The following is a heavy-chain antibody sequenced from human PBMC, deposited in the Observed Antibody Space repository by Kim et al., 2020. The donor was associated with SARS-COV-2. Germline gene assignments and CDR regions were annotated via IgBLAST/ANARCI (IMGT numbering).Heavy chain of an antibody. V-gene: IGHV1-2*06. J-gene: IGHJ4*02. Sequence: ASVKVSCKASGYTFTGYYVHWVRQAPGQGLEWMGRINPKNGDTHYAQNVQGRVTMTRDTSISTAYMELSRRRSDDTAVYYCARGGSNYYNSSGYSLLWGQGTQVTVSS. CDR1: GYTFTGYY. CDR3: ARGGSNYYNSSGYSLL. CDR2: INPKNGDT. D-gene: IGHD3-22*01.